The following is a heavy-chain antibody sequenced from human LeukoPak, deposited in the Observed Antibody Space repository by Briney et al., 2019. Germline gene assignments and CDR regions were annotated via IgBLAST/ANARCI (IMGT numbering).Heavy chain of an antibody. J-gene: IGHJ4*02. V-gene: IGHV1-2*02. CDR2: INPNSGGT. Sequence: ASVKVSCKASGYTFIGYYMHWVRQAPGQGLEWMGWINPNSGGTNYAQKFQGRVTMTRDTSISTAYMELSRLRSDDTAVYYCARAPAITMVRGVQTFDYWGQGTLVTVSS. CDR1: GYTFIGYY. D-gene: IGHD3-10*01. CDR3: ARAPAITMVRGVQTFDY.